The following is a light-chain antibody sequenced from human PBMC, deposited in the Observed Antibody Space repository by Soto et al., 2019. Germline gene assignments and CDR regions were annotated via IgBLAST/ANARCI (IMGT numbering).Light chain of an antibody. J-gene: IGLJ2*01. Sequence: QSALTQPPSASGSPGQSVTISCTGTSSDVGAFSYVSWYQQHPAKAPKLMIYEVSKQPSGVPDRFSGSKSGNTASLTVSGLQAEDEADYYCSSYSGSSVVIFGGGTKVTVL. V-gene: IGLV2-8*01. CDR2: EVS. CDR3: SSYSGSSVVI. CDR1: SSDVGAFSY.